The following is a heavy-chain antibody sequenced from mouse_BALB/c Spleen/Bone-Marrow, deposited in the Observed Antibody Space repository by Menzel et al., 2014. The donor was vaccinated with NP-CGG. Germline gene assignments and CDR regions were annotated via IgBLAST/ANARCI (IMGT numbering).Heavy chain of an antibody. V-gene: IGHV1-77*01. J-gene: IGHJ3*01. Sequence: QVQLQQSGAELARPGASVKLSCKASGYTFTDYYINWVIQRTGQGLEWIGEIYPGSGETYYNEKFKGKATLTADKSSSTAYMHLSSLTSEDSAAYFCTRDHYGNYEGFDYWGQGTLVTVSA. CDR2: IYPGSGET. CDR3: TRDHYGNYEGFDY. D-gene: IGHD2-1*01. CDR1: GYTFTDYY.